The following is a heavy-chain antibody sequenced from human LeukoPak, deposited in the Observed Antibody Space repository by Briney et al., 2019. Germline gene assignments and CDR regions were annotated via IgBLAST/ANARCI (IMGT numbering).Heavy chain of an antibody. J-gene: IGHJ4*02. D-gene: IGHD2-2*01. CDR1: GGSISSTNYY. CDR3: ARDSCSSTSCRKKFDD. CDR2: IYYSGST. Sequence: SETLSLTCSISGGSISSTNYYWGWIRQPPGKGLEWIGSIYYSGSTYYNPSLKSRVTISVDTSKLQFPLNLSSVTAADTAVYYCARDSCSSTSCRKKFDDWGQGTLVTVSS. V-gene: IGHV4-39*06.